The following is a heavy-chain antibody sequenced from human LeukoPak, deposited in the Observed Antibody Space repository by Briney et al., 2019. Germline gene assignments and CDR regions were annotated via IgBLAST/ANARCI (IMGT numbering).Heavy chain of an antibody. V-gene: IGHV3-23*01. CDR1: GFTFSSYG. CDR3: AKQPPGGYYYESSGYYQYFQH. J-gene: IGHJ1*01. Sequence: PGGTLRLSCVASGFTFSSYGMSWVRQAPGKGLEWVSAISGGASNTYYADSVKGRFTISRDNSKNTLYLQMNSLRAEDTAVYYCAKQPPGGYYYESSGYYQYFQHWGQGTLVTVSS. D-gene: IGHD3-22*01. CDR2: ISGGASNT.